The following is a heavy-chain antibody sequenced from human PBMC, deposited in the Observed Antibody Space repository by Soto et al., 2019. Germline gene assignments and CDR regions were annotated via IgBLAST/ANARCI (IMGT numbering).Heavy chain of an antibody. CDR3: AKDRNYPRDYFHY. CDR1: GFTFSSYA. Sequence: EVHLLESGGGLVQPGGSLRLSCAASGFTFSSYALSWVRQAPGKGLEWVSAISANGQGIYYADSVRGRFTISRDNSKNTIFLHMDSRRAEDTAVYYCAKDRNYPRDYFHYWGQGTLVTVSS. CDR2: ISANGQGI. V-gene: IGHV3-23*01. J-gene: IGHJ4*02. D-gene: IGHD1-7*01.